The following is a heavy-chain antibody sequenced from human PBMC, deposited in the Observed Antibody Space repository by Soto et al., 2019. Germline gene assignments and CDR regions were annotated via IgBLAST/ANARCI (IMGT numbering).Heavy chain of an antibody. Sequence: QVQLQESGPGLVKPSQTLSLTCTVSGGSISSGDYYWSWIRQPPGKGLEWIGYIYYSGSTYYNPSLKSRGTISVDTSKNQFSLKLSSVTAADTAVYYCARSPNYYDSSGYYYAWFDPWGQGTLVTVSS. CDR1: GGSISSGDYY. CDR2: IYYSGST. V-gene: IGHV4-30-4*01. D-gene: IGHD3-22*01. CDR3: ARSPNYYDSSGYYYAWFDP. J-gene: IGHJ5*02.